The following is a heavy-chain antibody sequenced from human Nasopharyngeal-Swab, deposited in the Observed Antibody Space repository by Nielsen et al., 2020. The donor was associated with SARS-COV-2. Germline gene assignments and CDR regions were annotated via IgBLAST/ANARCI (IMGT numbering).Heavy chain of an antibody. CDR2: IYYSGST. CDR1: GGSISSSNW. CDR3: ASTYYYDSSGYVPYYFDY. J-gene: IGHJ4*02. D-gene: IGHD3-22*01. Sequence: SETLSLTCAVSGGSISSSNWWSWIRQPPGKGLEWIGYIYYSGSTNYNPSLKSRVTISVDTSKNQFSLKLSSVTAADTAVYYCASTYYYDSSGYVPYYFDYWGQGTLVTVSP. V-gene: IGHV4-59*08.